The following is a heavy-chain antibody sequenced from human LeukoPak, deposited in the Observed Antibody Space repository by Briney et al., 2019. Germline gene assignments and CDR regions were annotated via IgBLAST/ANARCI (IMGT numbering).Heavy chain of an antibody. CDR1: GFTVSSNY. J-gene: IGHJ4*02. V-gene: IGHV3-66*01. D-gene: IGHD5-24*01. Sequence: GGSLRLSCAASGFTVSSNYMSWVRQAPGKGLEWVSVIYSGGSTYYADSVKGRFTISRDNSKNTLYLQMNSLRAEDTAVYYCARGLLRDGYNSRSDYWGQGTLVTVSS. CDR2: IYSGGST. CDR3: ARGLLRDGYNSRSDY.